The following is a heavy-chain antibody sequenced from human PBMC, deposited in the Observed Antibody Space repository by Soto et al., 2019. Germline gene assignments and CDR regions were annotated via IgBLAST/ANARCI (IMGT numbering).Heavy chain of an antibody. D-gene: IGHD3-9*01. J-gene: IGHJ4*02. CDR1: GGTFSSYT. CDR2: IIPILGIA. Sequence: SVKVSCKASGGTFSSYTISWVRQAPGQGLEWMGRIIPILGIANYAQKFQGRVTITADKSTSTAYMELSSLRSEDTAVYYCARAYDILTGFSDYWGQGTLVTVS. CDR3: ARAYDILTGFSDY. V-gene: IGHV1-69*02.